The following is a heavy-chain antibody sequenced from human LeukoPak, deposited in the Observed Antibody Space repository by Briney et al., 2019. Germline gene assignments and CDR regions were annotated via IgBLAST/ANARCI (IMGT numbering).Heavy chain of an antibody. CDR3: AKDQAGA. J-gene: IGHJ5*02. D-gene: IGHD1-26*01. CDR2: IQYGGSNQ. CDR1: GFTFSSYG. V-gene: IGHV3-30*18. Sequence: PGRSLRLSCAASGFTFSSYGMHWVRQAPGKGLEWVAFIQYGGSNQFYADSVKGRFTISRDNGKNTLYLQMNSLGAEDTAVYYCAKDQAGAWGQGTRVTVSS.